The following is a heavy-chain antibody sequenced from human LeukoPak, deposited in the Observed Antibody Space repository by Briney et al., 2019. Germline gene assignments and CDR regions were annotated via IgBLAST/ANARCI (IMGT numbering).Heavy chain of an antibody. Sequence: PGGSLRLSCAAPGFTFSNYWMHWVRQVPGKGLVWVSRIGTDGSSTTYADYVKDRFTISRDNAKNTLYLQMNSLGAEDTAVYYCGRDKYGGSSNAFDIWGQGTLVTVSS. CDR2: IGTDGSST. J-gene: IGHJ3*02. CDR1: GFTFSNYW. CDR3: GRDKYGGSSNAFDI. D-gene: IGHD4-23*01. V-gene: IGHV3-74*01.